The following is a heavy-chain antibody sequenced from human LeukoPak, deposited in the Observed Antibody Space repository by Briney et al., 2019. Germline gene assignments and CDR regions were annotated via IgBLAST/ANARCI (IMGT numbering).Heavy chain of an antibody. CDR3: ARGMSPDIVVVPAAWDYYYYYGMDV. CDR1: GYTFTSYD. V-gene: IGHV1-8*01. J-gene: IGHJ6*02. CDR2: MNPNSGNT. D-gene: IGHD2-2*01. Sequence: ASVKVSCKASGYTFTSYDINWVRQATGQGLEWMGWMNPNSGNTGYAQKFQGKVTMTRNTSISTAYMELSSLRSEDTAVYYCARGMSPDIVVVPAAWDYYYYYGMDVWGQGTTVTVSS.